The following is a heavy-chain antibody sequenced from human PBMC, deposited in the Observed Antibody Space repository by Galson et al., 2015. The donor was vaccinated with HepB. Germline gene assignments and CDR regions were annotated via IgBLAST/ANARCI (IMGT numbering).Heavy chain of an antibody. Sequence: TLSLTCAVYGGSFSGYYWSWIRQPPGKGLEWIGEINHSGSTNYNPSLKSRVTISVDTSKNQFSLKLSSVTAADTAVYYCARRRSIFGVRAWFDPWGQGTLVTVSS. CDR1: GGSFSGYY. CDR3: ARRRSIFGVRAWFDP. D-gene: IGHD3-3*01. CDR2: INHSGST. V-gene: IGHV4-34*01. J-gene: IGHJ5*02.